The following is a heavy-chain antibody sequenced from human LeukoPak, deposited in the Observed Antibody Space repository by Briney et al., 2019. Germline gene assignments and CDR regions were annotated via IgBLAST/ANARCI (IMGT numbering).Heavy chain of an antibody. CDR1: GFTFSSYE. V-gene: IGHV3-48*03. CDR3: AREIQAPGKTLDY. CDR2: ISSSGSYR. Sequence: GGSLRLSCAASGFTFSSYELNWVRQVPGKGLEWVSYISSSGSYRYYADSVKGRFTISRDNAKNSLYLQMNSLRAEDTAIYYCAREIQAPGKTLDYWGQGALVTVSS. J-gene: IGHJ4*02.